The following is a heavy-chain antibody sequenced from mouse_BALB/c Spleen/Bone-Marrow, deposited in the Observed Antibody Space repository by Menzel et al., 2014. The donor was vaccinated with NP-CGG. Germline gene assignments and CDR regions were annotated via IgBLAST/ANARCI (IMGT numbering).Heavy chain of an antibody. CDR3: ARNANWLFTY. V-gene: IGHV1-54*01. CDR2: INPGSGDT. Sequence: QVQLQQSGAGLVRPGTSVKVSCKASGYAFTTYLIEWVKQRPGQGLEWIGVINPGSGDTHYNEKFKDKATLTADKSSSTAYMQLSSLTSDDSAVYFCARNANWLFTYWGQGTLVTVSA. D-gene: IGHD4-1*01. CDR1: GYAFTTYL. J-gene: IGHJ3*01.